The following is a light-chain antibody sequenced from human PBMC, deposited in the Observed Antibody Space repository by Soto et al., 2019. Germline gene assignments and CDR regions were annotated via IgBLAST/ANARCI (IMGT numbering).Light chain of an antibody. V-gene: IGLV3-21*04. CDR2: YDS. J-gene: IGLJ2*01. Sequence: SYELTQPPSVSVAPGKTARFTCGGNNIGSKSVHWYQQKPGQAPVLVIYYDSDRPSGIPERFSGSNSGNTATLTISRVEAGDEADYYCQVWDSSSDHPYVVFGGGTKLTVL. CDR3: QVWDSSSDHPYVV. CDR1: NIGSKS.